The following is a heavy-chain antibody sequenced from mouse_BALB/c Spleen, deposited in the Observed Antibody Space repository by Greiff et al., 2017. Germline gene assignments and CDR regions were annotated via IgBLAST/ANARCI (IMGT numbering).Heavy chain of an antibody. CDR1: GFTFSSYG. D-gene: IGHD2-14*01. CDR3: ARDRYRYDGFYYAMDY. V-gene: IGHV5-6-3*01. CDR2: INSNGGST. J-gene: IGHJ4*01. Sequence: EVKLVESGGGLVQPGGSLKLSCAASGFTFSSYGMSWVRQTPDKRLELVATINSNGGSTYYPDSVKGRFTISRDNAKNTLYLQMSSLKSEDTAMYYCARDRYRYDGFYYAMDYWGQGTSVTVSS.